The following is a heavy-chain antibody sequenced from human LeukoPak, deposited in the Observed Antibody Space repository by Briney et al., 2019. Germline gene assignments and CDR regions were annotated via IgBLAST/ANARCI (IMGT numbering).Heavy chain of an antibody. CDR1: GFIFSIYG. CDR2: ARYDGSNK. J-gene: IGHJ4*02. Sequence: GGSLRLSCAASGFIFSIYGMHWVRQAPGKGLEWVAFARYDGSNKYYADSVRGRFTISRDNPKNTLYLQVDSLRAEDTAVYYCVREFYGDSLYYFDYWGLGTLVTVSS. CDR3: VREFYGDSLYYFDY. V-gene: IGHV3-30*02. D-gene: IGHD4-17*01.